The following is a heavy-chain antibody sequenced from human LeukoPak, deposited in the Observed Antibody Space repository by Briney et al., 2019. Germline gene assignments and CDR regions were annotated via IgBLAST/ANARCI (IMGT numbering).Heavy chain of an antibody. CDR2: INWNGGST. J-gene: IGHJ6*03. Sequence: GGSLRLSCAASGFTFDDYGMSWVRQAPGKGLEWVSGINWNGGSTGYADSVKGRFTISRDNAKNSLYLQMNSLRAEDTALYYCAREGGRYFDWLWLMDVWGKGTTVTVSS. D-gene: IGHD3-9*01. V-gene: IGHV3-20*04. CDR1: GFTFDDYG. CDR3: AREGGRYFDWLWLMDV.